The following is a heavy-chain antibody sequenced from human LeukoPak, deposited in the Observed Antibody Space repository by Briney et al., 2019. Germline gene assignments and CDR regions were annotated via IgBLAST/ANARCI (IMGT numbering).Heavy chain of an antibody. Sequence: ETLSLTCTVSGGSISSYYWSWVRQPAGKGLERIRRIYASGNTNYNPSLKGRVTMTVDTSKNQFSLNLSSVTAADTAVYYCARGRGSSWYYFDSWGQGTLVTVSS. CDR1: GGSISSYY. D-gene: IGHD6-13*01. J-gene: IGHJ4*02. V-gene: IGHV4-4*07. CDR3: ARGRGSSWYYFDS. CDR2: IYASGNT.